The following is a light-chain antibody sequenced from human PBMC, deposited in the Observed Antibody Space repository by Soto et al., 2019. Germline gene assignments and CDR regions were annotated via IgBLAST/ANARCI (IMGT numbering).Light chain of an antibody. J-gene: IGKJ4*01. CDR2: DAS. V-gene: IGKV1-5*01. CDR3: LQHDSYPLT. Sequence: DIQMTQSPSTLSASVGDRVTITCRASQSISRWLAWSQQKPGKAPKLLIYDASTLEVGVPSRFSGSASGTEFTLTISSLQPEDFASYYCLQHDSYPLTFGGGTKVDIK. CDR1: QSISRW.